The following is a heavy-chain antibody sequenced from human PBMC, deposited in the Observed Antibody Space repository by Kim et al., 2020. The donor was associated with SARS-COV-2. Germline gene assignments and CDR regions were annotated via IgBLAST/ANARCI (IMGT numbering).Heavy chain of an antibody. Sequence: ASVKVSCKASGYTFTSYAMNWVRQAPGQGLEWMGWINTNTGNPTYAQGFTGRFVFSLDTSVSTAYLQISSLKAEDTAVYYCARASIAPAGTGKGSYYYYYGMDVWGQGTTVTVSS. V-gene: IGHV7-4-1*02. CDR2: INTNTGNP. J-gene: IGHJ6*02. D-gene: IGHD6-13*01. CDR3: ARASIAPAGTGKGSYYYYYGMDV. CDR1: GYTFTSYA.